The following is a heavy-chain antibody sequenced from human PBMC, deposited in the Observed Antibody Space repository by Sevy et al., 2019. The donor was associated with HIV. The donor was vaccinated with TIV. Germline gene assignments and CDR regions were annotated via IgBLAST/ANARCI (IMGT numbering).Heavy chain of an antibody. CDR3: ARDGLPAPAKFDY. V-gene: IGHV3-48*01. CDR2: ITSSSSII. CDR1: GFTFKTYN. D-gene: IGHD6-13*01. J-gene: IGHJ4*02. Sequence: GGSLRLSCVASGFTFKTYNMNCVRQAPGKGLEWVSYITSSSSIIYYADSVRDRFTISRDNAKNSLYLQMNSLRPEDTAVYFCARDGLPAPAKFDYWGQGTQVTVSS.